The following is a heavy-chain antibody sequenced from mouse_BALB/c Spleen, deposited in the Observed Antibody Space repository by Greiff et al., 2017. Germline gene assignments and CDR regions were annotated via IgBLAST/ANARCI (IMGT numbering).Heavy chain of an antibody. CDR2: INPYYGST. Sequence: VQLQQTGPELVKPGASVKISCKASGYSFTDYIMLWVKQSHGKSLEWIGNINPYYGSTSYNLKFKGKATLTVDKSSSTAYMQLNSLTSEDSAVYYCARSEDGYYPFAYWGQGTLVTVSA. J-gene: IGHJ3*01. CDR1: GYSFTDYI. CDR3: ARSEDGYYPFAY. V-gene: IGHV1-39*01. D-gene: IGHD2-3*01.